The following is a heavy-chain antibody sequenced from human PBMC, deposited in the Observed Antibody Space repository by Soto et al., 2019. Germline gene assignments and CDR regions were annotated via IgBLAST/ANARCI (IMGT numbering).Heavy chain of an antibody. J-gene: IGHJ5*02. CDR2: IYYSGST. CDR3: ADMIAANDYCDNGGWFDP. D-gene: IGHD4-17*01. CDR1: GGSISSSSYY. V-gene: IGHV4-39*01. Sequence: QLQLQESGPGLVKPSETLSLTCTVSGGSISSSSYYWGWIRQPPGKGLEWIGSIYYSGSTYYNPSLKSRVPISVDTSKTLFSQKLSSVTAADTAVYYCADMIAANDYCDNGGWFDPLGQGTLVTVSS.